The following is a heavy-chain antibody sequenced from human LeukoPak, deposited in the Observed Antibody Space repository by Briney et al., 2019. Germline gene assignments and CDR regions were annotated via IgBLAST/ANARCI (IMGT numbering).Heavy chain of an antibody. Sequence: ASVKVSCKASGYTFTSYDINWVRQATGQGLEWMGWMNPNSGNTGYAQKFQGRVTITRNTSISTAYMELSSLRSEDTAVDYCARLGQLPHDAFDIWGQGTMVTVSS. CDR3: ARLGQLPHDAFDI. CDR2: MNPNSGNT. D-gene: IGHD2-2*01. CDR1: GYTFTSYD. V-gene: IGHV1-8*03. J-gene: IGHJ3*02.